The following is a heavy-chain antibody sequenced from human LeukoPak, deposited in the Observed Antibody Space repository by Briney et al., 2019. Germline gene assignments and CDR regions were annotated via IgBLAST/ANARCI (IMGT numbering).Heavy chain of an antibody. CDR3: ANLYDFWSGYPVY. CDR2: ISGSGGST. CDR1: GFTFSSYA. V-gene: IGHV3-23*01. D-gene: IGHD3-3*01. Sequence: PGGSLRLSCAASGFTFSSYAMSWVRQAPGKGLEWVSAISGSGGSTYCADSVKGLFTISRDNSKNTLYLQMNSLRAEDTAVYYCANLYDFWSGYPVYWGQGTLVTVSS. J-gene: IGHJ4*02.